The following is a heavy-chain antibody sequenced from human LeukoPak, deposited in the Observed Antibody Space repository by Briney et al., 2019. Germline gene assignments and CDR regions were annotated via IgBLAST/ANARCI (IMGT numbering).Heavy chain of an antibody. CDR3: ARDSITGRRGGRGYNWFDP. D-gene: IGHD5-24*01. CDR2: TYYRSKWYS. CDR1: GDSVSSNSAA. V-gene: IGHV6-1*01. Sequence: SQTLSLTCAISGDSVSSNSAAWNWIRQSPSRGLEWLGRTYYRSKWYSDYAVSVKSRITINPDTSKNQFSLQLNSVTPEDTAVYYCARDSITGRRGGRGYNWFDPWGQGTLVTVSS. J-gene: IGHJ5*02.